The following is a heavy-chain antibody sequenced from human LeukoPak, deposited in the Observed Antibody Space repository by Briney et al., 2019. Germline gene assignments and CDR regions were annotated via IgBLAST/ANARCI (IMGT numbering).Heavy chain of an antibody. Sequence: ASVKVSCKTSGYTFTGYFMRWVRQAPGQGLEWLGFINSNSGGTNYAQKFQGRVTMTRDTSISTAYMELSSLASDDTAVYYCARGNYDSRSEWFDSWGQGTLATVSS. CDR1: GYTFTGYF. CDR3: ARGNYDSRSEWFDS. J-gene: IGHJ5*01. CDR2: INSNSGGT. V-gene: IGHV1-2*02. D-gene: IGHD3-22*01.